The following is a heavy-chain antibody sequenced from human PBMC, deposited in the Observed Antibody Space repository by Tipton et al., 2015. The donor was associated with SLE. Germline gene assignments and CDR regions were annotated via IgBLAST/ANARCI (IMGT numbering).Heavy chain of an antibody. Sequence: TLSLTCTVSGGSISSHYWSWFRQPPGKELEWIGYIYYSGSTNYNPSLKSRVSISVDTSSNQFSLKLTSVTAADTAVYYCARTNWNYVYFDYWGQGALVTVSS. CDR2: IYYSGST. D-gene: IGHD1-7*01. CDR1: GGSISSHY. J-gene: IGHJ4*02. CDR3: ARTNWNYVYFDY. V-gene: IGHV4-59*11.